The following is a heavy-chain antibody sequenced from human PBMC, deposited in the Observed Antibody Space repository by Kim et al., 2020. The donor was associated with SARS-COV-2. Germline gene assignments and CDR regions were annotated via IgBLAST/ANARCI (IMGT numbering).Heavy chain of an antibody. CDR2: IYHSGST. D-gene: IGHD2-2*01. J-gene: IGHJ4*02. Sequence: SETLSLTCAVSGGSISSGGYSWSWIRQPPGKGLEWIGYIYHSGSTYYNPSLKSRVTISVDRSKNQFSLKLSSVTAADTAVYYCASNYCSSTSCYARSLDYWGQGTLVTVSS. V-gene: IGHV4-30-2*01. CDR1: GGSISSGGYS. CDR3: ASNYCSSTSCYARSLDY.